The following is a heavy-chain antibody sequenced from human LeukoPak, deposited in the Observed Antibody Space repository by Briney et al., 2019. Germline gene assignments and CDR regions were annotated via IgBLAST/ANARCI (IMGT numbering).Heavy chain of an antibody. CDR2: INHSGST. CDR1: GGSFSGYY. CDR3: ARLGYDSSGYYHDY. D-gene: IGHD3-22*01. Sequence: PSETLSLTCAVYGGSFSGYYWSWIRQPPGKGLEWIGEINHSGSTNYNPSLKSRVTISIDTSKNHFSLKLSSVTAADTAVYYCARLGYDSSGYYHDYWGQGTLVTVSS. J-gene: IGHJ4*02. V-gene: IGHV4-34*01.